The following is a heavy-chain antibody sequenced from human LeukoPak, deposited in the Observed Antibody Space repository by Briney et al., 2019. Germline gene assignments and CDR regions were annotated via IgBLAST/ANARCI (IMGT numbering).Heavy chain of an antibody. Sequence: GGSLRLSCVVSGFTFSIYEMNWVRQAPGKGLEWVSYISSSARTIYYADSVKGRFTISRDNAKNSLYPQMNSLRTEDTAVYYCASSTAIGYWGQGTLVTVSS. V-gene: IGHV3-48*03. J-gene: IGHJ4*02. CDR3: ASSTAIGY. CDR2: ISSSARTI. CDR1: GFTFSIYE.